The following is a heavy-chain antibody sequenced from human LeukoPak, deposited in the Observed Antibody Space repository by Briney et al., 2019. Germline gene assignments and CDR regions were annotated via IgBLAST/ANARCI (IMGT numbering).Heavy chain of an antibody. V-gene: IGHV4-59*01. Sequence: SETLSLTCTVSGGSLSSYYWTWIRQLPGKGLEWIGYIYYTGSTNYNPSLKSRVIMSVDTSKNQFSLNLNSVTAADTAVYYCARSGTVTGYPYWGQGALVTVSS. D-gene: IGHD3-9*01. CDR3: ARSGTVTGYPY. CDR2: IYYTGST. J-gene: IGHJ4*02. CDR1: GGSLSSYY.